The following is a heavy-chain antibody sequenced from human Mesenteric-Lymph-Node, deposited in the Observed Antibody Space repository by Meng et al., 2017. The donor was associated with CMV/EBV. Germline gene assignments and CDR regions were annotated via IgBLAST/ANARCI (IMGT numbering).Heavy chain of an antibody. Sequence: GESLKISCKASGYSFGNYWVGWVRQMPGKGLEWMGTIYPGDSDAVYSPSFQGLVDISADKSSSIAYLQWSTLKASDTAIYYCVRQKGSGGFFYYYGLDVWGQGTTVTVSS. J-gene: IGHJ6*02. CDR1: GYSFGNYW. V-gene: IGHV5-51*01. D-gene: IGHD3-10*01. CDR2: IYPGDSDA. CDR3: VRQKGSGGFFYYYGLDV.